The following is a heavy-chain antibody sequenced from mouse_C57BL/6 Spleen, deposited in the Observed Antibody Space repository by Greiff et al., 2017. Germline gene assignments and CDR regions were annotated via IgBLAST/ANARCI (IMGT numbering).Heavy chain of an antibody. J-gene: IGHJ2*01. D-gene: IGHD2-1*01. CDR2: IYPRDGST. Sequence: VQLQESGPELVKPGASVKLSCKASGYTFTSYDINWVKQRPGQGLEWIGWIYPRDGSTKYNEKFKGKATLTVDTSSSTAYMELHSLTSEDSAVYFCARRDYYGNFYFDYWGQGTTLTVSS. CDR3: ARRDYYGNFYFDY. CDR1: GYTFTSYD. V-gene: IGHV1-85*01.